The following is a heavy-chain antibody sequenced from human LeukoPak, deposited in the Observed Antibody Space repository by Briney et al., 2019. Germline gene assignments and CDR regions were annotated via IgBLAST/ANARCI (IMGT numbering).Heavy chain of an antibody. D-gene: IGHD4/OR15-4a*01. Sequence: RAGGSLRLSCAASGFTFSSYAMSWVRQAPGKGLEWVSAISGSGGSTYYADSVKGRFTISRDNAKNSLYLQMNSLRAEDTAVYYCARDLLTTDNDYWGQGTLVTVSS. CDR1: GFTFSSYA. CDR3: ARDLLTTDNDY. CDR2: ISGSGGST. V-gene: IGHV3-23*01. J-gene: IGHJ4*02.